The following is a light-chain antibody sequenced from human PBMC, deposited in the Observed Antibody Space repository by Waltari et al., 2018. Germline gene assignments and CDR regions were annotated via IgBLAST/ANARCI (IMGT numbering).Light chain of an antibody. CDR1: SSEVGRYEY. Sequence: QSALTQPPSASGSPGQSVTIPCTGTSSEVGRYEYLSWYQQHPGKAPKLIIYEVNKRPSGVPDRFSGSKSGNTASLTVSGLQAEDEADYYCSSYTSSNNCVFGTGTKVTVL. CDR3: SSYTSSNNCV. J-gene: IGLJ1*01. CDR2: EVN. V-gene: IGLV2-8*01.